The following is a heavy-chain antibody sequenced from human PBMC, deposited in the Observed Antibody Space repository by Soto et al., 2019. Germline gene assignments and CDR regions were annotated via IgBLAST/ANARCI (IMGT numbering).Heavy chain of an antibody. D-gene: IGHD6-25*01. CDR3: ARDPALGGPFEY. J-gene: IGHJ4*02. CDR2: INAYNGNT. V-gene: IGHV1-18*01. CDR1: GYTFISSG. Sequence: QVQLVQSGAEVKKPGASVKVSCKASGYTFISSGISWVRQAPGQGREWMGWINAYNGNTKYAQKLQGRVTRTTDTATSTAYMELRSLRPDDTAVYYCARDPALGGPFEYWGQGTLVTVSS.